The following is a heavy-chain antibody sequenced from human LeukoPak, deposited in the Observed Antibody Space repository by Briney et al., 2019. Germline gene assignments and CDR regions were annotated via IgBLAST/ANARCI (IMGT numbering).Heavy chain of an antibody. CDR1: GDSVSSNSAA. D-gene: IGHD3-9*01. J-gene: IGHJ4*02. V-gene: IGHV6-1*01. CDR3: ARAASDYHVLTGYIPAPFDS. CDR2: TYYRSKWYK. Sequence: SQTLSLTCAISGDSVSSNSAAWNWIRQSPSRGLEWLGRTYYRSKWYKDYAVSVKSRITINPDTSKNQFSLQLNSVTPEDTAVYYCARAASDYHVLTGYIPAPFDSWGQGTLVTVSP.